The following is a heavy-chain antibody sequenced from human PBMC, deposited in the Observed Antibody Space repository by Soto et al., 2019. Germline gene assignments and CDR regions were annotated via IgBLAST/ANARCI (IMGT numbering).Heavy chain of an antibody. CDR3: ARDRSSCLVIDY. V-gene: IGHV3-30-3*01. J-gene: IGHJ4*02. CDR1: GFTFSSYA. D-gene: IGHD6-19*01. CDR2: ISYDGSNQ. Sequence: QVQLVESGGGVVQPGRSLRLSCAASGFTFSSYAMHWVRQAPGKGMEWVAIISYDGSNQYFADSVKGRFTISRDNSKNTLYLQMNSLRADDTAVYYCARDRSSCLVIDYWGQGTLVTVSS.